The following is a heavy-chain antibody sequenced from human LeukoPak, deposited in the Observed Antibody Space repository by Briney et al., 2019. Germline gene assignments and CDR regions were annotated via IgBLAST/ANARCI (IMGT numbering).Heavy chain of an antibody. CDR2: IDPSGSST. D-gene: IGHD6-19*01. CDR1: GCSFTSHY. CDR3: ARDWGIEGRDIPVAGRSVYYFGLAV. V-gene: IGHV1-46*03. Sequence: ASVKVSCKGSGCSFTSHYFQWLRQAPGQGLEWMAIIDPSGSSTDYAQKLQGRVTMTRDASTSTVYMELSSLRFEDTAVYYCARDWGIEGRDIPVAGRSVYYFGLAVWGPRTTVTVSS. J-gene: IGHJ6*02.